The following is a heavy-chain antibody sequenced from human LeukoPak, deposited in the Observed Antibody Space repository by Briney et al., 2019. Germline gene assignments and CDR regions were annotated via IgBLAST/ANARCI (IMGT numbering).Heavy chain of an antibody. Sequence: GGSLRLSCAASGFTFSSYSMNWVRQAPGKGLECVSSISSSSSYIYYADSVKGRFTISRDNAKNSLYLQMNSLRAEDTAVYYCARADYDILTGTFDYWGQGTLVTVSS. J-gene: IGHJ4*02. D-gene: IGHD3-9*01. CDR2: ISSSSSYI. V-gene: IGHV3-21*01. CDR1: GFTFSSYS. CDR3: ARADYDILTGTFDY.